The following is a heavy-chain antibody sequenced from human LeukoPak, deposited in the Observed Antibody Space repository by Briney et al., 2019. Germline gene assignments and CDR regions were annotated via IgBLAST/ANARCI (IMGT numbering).Heavy chain of an antibody. J-gene: IGHJ4*02. D-gene: IGHD3-22*01. CDR2: ISGDGGST. CDR3: ARYSYYDRRGFDY. V-gene: IGHV3-43*02. Sequence: GGSLRLSCAASGFTFDDYAMHWVRQAPGKGLEWVSLISGDGGSTYYADSVKGRFTISRDNSKNSLYLQMNSLRAEDTAVYYCARYSYYDRRGFDYWGQGTLVTVSS. CDR1: GFTFDDYA.